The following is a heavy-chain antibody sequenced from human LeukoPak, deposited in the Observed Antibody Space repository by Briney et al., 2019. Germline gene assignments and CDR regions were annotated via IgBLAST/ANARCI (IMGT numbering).Heavy chain of an antibody. CDR3: ATTSGYSYGATYHYYYGMDV. Sequence: SETLSLTCTVSGGSVSSGSYYWSWIRHPPGKTLEWIGYIYHTGSNNYKYSLKSRVTISLDTSKNQFSLKLSSVTAADTAVHYCATTSGYSYGATYHYYYGMDVWGQGTTVTVSS. D-gene: IGHD5-18*01. V-gene: IGHV4-61*01. CDR2: IYHTGSN. CDR1: GGSVSSGSYY. J-gene: IGHJ6*02.